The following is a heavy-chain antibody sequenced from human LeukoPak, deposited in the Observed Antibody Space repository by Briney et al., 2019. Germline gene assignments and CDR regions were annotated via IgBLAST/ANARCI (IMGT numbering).Heavy chain of an antibody. V-gene: IGHV3-21*01. CDR2: ISSSSSYI. J-gene: IGHJ4*02. CDR3: ARVNVAVAGIDY. D-gene: IGHD6-19*01. CDR1: GFTFSSYS. Sequence: GGSLRLSCAASGFTFSSYSMNWVRQAPGKGLEWVSSISSSSSYIYYADSVKGRFTISRDNAKNSLYLQMNSLRAEDTAVDYCARVNVAVAGIDYWGQGTLVTVSS.